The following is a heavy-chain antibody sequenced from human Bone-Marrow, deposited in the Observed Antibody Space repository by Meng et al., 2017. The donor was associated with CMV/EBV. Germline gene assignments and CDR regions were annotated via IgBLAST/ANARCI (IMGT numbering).Heavy chain of an antibody. V-gene: IGHV3-73*01. CDR1: GFTFSGSA. CDR2: IRSKANSYAT. Sequence: GESLKISCAASGFTFSGSAMHWVRQASGKGLEWVGRIRSKANSYATAYAASVKGRFTISRDNAKNSLYLQMNSLRAEDTALYYCAKDEREAFDIWGQGTMVTVSS. CDR3: AKDEREAFDI. D-gene: IGHD1-26*01. J-gene: IGHJ3*02.